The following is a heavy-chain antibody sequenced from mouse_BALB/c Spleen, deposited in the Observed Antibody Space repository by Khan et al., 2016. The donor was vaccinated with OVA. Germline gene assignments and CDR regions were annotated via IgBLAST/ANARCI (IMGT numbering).Heavy chain of an antibody. CDR2: INSNGGST. V-gene: IGHV5-6-3*01. J-gene: IGHJ2*01. Sequence: EVQLQESGGGLVQPGGSLKLSCAASGFTFSSYGMSRVRQTPDKRLELVATINSNGGSTYYPDSVKGRFTISRDNAKNTLYLQMSSLKSEDTAMYYCARMARTINWGQGTTLTVSS. CDR3: ARMARTIN. CDR1: GFTFSSYG.